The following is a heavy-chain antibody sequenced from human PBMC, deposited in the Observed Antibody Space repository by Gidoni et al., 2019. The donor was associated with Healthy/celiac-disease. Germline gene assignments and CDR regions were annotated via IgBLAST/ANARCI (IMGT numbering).Heavy chain of an antibody. CDR2: ISSSSSYI. J-gene: IGHJ3*02. CDR3: ASPSSGSWGHDAFDI. CDR1: GFTFSSYS. D-gene: IGHD6-19*01. Sequence: EVQLVESGGGLVKPGGSLRLSCAASGFTFSSYSMNWVRQAPGKGLEWVSSISSSSSYIYYADSVKGRFTISRDNAKNSLYLQMNSLRAEDTAVYYCASPSSGSWGHDAFDIWGQGTMVTVSS. V-gene: IGHV3-21*01.